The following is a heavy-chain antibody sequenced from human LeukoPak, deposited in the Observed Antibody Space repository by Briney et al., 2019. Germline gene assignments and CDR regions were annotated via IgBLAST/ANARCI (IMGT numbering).Heavy chain of an antibody. CDR1: GFTFSDYY. Sequence: PGGSLRLSCAASGFTFSDYYMSWIRQAPGKGLEWVSYISSSSSYTNYADSVKGRFTISRDNAKNSLYLQMNSPRAEDTAVYYCARSLSIGYCNSTSCYPFGYWGQGTLVTVSS. D-gene: IGHD2-2*01. V-gene: IGHV3-11*03. CDR2: ISSSSSYT. J-gene: IGHJ4*02. CDR3: ARSLSIGYCNSTSCYPFGY.